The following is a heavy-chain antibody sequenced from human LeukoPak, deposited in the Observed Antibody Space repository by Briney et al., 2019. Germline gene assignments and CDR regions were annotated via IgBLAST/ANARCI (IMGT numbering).Heavy chain of an antibody. CDR2: IYYSEST. Sequence: SETLSLTCTVSGDSTSSSNYYWGWIRQPPGKGLEWIGSIYYSESTYYNPSLKSRVTISIDTSKNQFSPKMSSVTAADTAVYYCAREDWNYKVDAFDIWGQGTMVTVSS. V-gene: IGHV4-39*07. CDR1: GDSTSSSNYY. D-gene: IGHD1-7*01. J-gene: IGHJ3*02. CDR3: AREDWNYKVDAFDI.